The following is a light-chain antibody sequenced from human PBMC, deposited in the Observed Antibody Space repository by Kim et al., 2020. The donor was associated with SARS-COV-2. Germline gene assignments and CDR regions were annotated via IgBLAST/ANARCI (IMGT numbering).Light chain of an antibody. CDR2: DVT. CDR3: CSYAGIYTYV. J-gene: IGLJ1*01. CDR1: SSDVGGYNF. V-gene: IGLV2-11*03. Sequence: GQSGPISCTGASSDVGGYNFVSWYQQHPGKAPRLIVFDVTKRPSGVPDRFSGSKSGNTASLTISGLQAEDEADYYCCSYAGIYTYVFGTGTKVTVL.